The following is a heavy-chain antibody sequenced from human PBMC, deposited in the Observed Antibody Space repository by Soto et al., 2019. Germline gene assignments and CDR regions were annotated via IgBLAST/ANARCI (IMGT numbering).Heavy chain of an antibody. D-gene: IGHD5-18*01. CDR3: AKDSGYNYGYFRWFDP. CDR2: IFYSGST. J-gene: IGHJ5*02. V-gene: IGHV4-59*01. CDR1: GGSISNYY. Sequence: QVHLQESGPRLVKPSETLSLTCTVSGGSISNYYWSWIRQPPGRGLEWIGHIFYSGSTNYNPALNGRVAISVDTSKSQFSLKLSSVTAADTAVYYCAKDSGYNYGYFRWFDPWGQGTLVTVSS.